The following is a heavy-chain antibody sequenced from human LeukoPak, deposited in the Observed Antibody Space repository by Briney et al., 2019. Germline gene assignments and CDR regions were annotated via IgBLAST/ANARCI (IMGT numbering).Heavy chain of an antibody. CDR2: IYYSGST. Sequence: SETLSLTCTVSGGSISSSSYYWGWIRQPPGKGLEWIGRIYYSGSTYYNPSLKSRVTISVDTSKNQFSLKLSSVTAADTAVYYCARDPPSLYCSSTSCSPLQGNWFDPWGQGTLVTVSS. J-gene: IGHJ5*02. CDR1: GGSISSSSYY. CDR3: ARDPPSLYCSSTSCSPLQGNWFDP. D-gene: IGHD2-2*01. V-gene: IGHV4-39*07.